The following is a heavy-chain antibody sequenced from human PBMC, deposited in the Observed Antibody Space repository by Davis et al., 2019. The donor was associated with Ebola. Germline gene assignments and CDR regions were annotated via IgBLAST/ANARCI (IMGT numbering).Heavy chain of an antibody. Sequence: GESLKISCAASGFPFTTYTMNWVRQAPGKGLEWVSSISSYSDYIYYADSVKGRFTISRDNAKNSLYLRMNSLRAEDTAVYYCAKDYMDYWGQGTLVTVSS. V-gene: IGHV3-21*01. CDR3: AKDYMDY. CDR1: GFPFTTYT. CDR2: ISSYSDYI. J-gene: IGHJ4*02.